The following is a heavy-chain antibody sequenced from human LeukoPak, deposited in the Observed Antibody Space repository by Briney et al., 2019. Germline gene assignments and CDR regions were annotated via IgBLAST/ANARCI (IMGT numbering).Heavy chain of an antibody. Sequence: GGSLRLSCAASGFSFSTYVMSWVRHAPGQGLEWVSAIMAGTTTPYYADSVRGRFNISRDNSKKWLHLQMNSLIAEDKALYYCATVACSNTTCYGYFDYWGQGTLVTVSS. J-gene: IGHJ4*02. D-gene: IGHD2-2*01. CDR1: GFSFSTYV. V-gene: IGHV3-23*01. CDR3: ATVACSNTTCYGYFDY. CDR2: IMAGTTTP.